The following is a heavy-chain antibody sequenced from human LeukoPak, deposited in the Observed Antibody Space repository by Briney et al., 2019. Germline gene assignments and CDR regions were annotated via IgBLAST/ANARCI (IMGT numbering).Heavy chain of an antibody. V-gene: IGHV3-30*04. CDR2: ISSDGSNG. D-gene: IGHD1-26*01. J-gene: IGHJ4*02. CDR1: GFTFSNYA. Sequence: PGGSLRLSCAASGFTFSNYAMHWVRQAPGRGLEWVTVISSDGSNGYYAGSVKGRFTISRDNSQNTLYVQMSSLRPEDTAMYYCVREVTSGSFDSWGQGTLDTVSS. CDR3: VREVTSGSFDS.